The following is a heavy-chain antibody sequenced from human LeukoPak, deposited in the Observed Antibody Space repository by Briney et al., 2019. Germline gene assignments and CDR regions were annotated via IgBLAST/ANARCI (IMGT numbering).Heavy chain of an antibody. CDR1: GGTFSSYT. CDR3: ARARGSYPYYYMDV. D-gene: IGHD1-26*01. J-gene: IGHJ6*03. CDR2: IIPILGIA. Sequence: SVKVSCKAPGGTFSSYTISWVRQAPGQGLEWMGRIIPILGIANYAQKFQGRVTITADKSTSTAYMELSSLRSEDTAVYYCARARGSYPYYYMDVWGKGTTVTVSS. V-gene: IGHV1-69*02.